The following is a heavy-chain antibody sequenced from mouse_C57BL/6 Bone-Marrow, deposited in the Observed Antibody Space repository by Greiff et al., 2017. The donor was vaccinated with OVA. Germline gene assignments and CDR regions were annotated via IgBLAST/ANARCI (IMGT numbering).Heavy chain of an antibody. D-gene: IGHD2-3*01. J-gene: IGHJ4*01. CDR2: IDPSDSDT. Sequence: QVQLQQPGAELVKPGASVKLSCKASGYTFTSYWMQWVKQRPGQGLEWIGEIDPSDSDTNYNQKFKGKATLTVDTSSSTAYMQLSSLTSEDSAVYYCARDPDGPYAMDYWGQGTSVTVSS. CDR3: ARDPDGPYAMDY. CDR1: GYTFTSYW. V-gene: IGHV1-50*01.